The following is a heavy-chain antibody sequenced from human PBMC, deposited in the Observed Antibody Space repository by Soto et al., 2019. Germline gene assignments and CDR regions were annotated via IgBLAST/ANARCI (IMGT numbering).Heavy chain of an antibody. CDR3: AGCGGVYSFDY. CDR1: GGSISSYY. V-gene: IGHV4-59*01. D-gene: IGHD2-8*02. CDR2: IYYSGIT. J-gene: IGHJ4*02. Sequence: SETLSLTCTVSGGSISSYYWSWIGQPPGKGLEWIGYIYYSGITDYNPSLKSRVTISVDTSKSQFSLKLSSVTAADTAVYYCAGCGGVYSFDYWGQGTLVTVSS.